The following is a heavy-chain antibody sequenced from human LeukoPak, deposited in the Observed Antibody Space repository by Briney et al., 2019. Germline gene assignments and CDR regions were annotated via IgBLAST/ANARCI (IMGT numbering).Heavy chain of an antibody. CDR2: ISNSGSTM. CDR3: ARDWRHRDYGSGSLDY. CDR1: GFTFRSYE. Sequence: GGSLRLSCVASGFTFRSYEMNWVRQAPGKGLEWVSYISNSGSTMYYADSVKGRFTISRDNAKNSLYLQMNSLRAEDTAVYYCARDWRHRDYGSGSLDYWGQGALVTVSS. D-gene: IGHD3-10*01. J-gene: IGHJ4*02. V-gene: IGHV3-48*03.